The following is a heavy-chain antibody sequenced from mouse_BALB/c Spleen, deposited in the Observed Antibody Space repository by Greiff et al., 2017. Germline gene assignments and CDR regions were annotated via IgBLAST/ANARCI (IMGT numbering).Heavy chain of an antibody. Sequence: QVQLQQSGAELAKPGASVKMSCKASGYTFTSYWMHWVKQRPGQGLEWIGYINPSTGYTEYNQKFKDKATLTADKSSSTAYMQLSSLTSEDSAVYYCAREGDLDGNYGAYWGQGTLVTVSA. J-gene: IGHJ3*01. CDR2: INPSTGYT. CDR1: GYTFTSYW. CDR3: AREGDLDGNYGAY. D-gene: IGHD2-1*01. V-gene: IGHV1-7*01.